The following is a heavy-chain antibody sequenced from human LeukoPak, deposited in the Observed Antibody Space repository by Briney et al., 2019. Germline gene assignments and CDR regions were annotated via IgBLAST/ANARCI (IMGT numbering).Heavy chain of an antibody. J-gene: IGHJ6*02. CDR3: AXTSXXXXGMXV. CDR1: XXTVXXXX. CDR2: XYSGGST. V-gene: IGHV3-53*04. Sequence: RLSCXAXXXTVXXXXXXWXXXXXGXXXXWVSLXYSGGSTYYSDSVKGRFTISRNNSKNTLYLQMSSMRAEDTAVYYXAXTSXXXXGMXVXG.